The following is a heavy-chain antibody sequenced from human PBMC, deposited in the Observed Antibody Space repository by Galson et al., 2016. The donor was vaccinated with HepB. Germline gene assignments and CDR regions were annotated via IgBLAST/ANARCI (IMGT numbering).Heavy chain of an antibody. J-gene: IGHJ5*02. CDR3: AKSDWLDT. V-gene: IGHV3-74*03. Sequence: SLRLSCAASGFSFSDYWMNWVRQAPGKGLVWVSRIHGDGIRATYADSVKGRFVDSRDHATSTAYLHLKNPRDDATAVYYCAKSDWLDTWGQGTLVTVPS. CDR2: IHGDGIRA. CDR1: GFSFSDYW.